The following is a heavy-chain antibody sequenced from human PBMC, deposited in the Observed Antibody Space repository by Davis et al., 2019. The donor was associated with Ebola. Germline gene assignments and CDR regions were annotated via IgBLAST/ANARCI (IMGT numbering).Heavy chain of an antibody. J-gene: IGHJ5*02. V-gene: IGHV1-69*13. CDR3: ARVQTGYYFDSSDSPSWFAP. Sequence: SVKVSCKASEGTFSSFAVGWVRQAPGQGLEWMGGIIPMFRSPNYAQKFQDRVTITADESTRTVYLELSSLRSEDTAVYYCARVQTGYYFDSSDSPSWFAPWGQGTLVTVSS. CDR1: EGTFSSFA. CDR2: IIPMFRSP. D-gene: IGHD3-22*01.